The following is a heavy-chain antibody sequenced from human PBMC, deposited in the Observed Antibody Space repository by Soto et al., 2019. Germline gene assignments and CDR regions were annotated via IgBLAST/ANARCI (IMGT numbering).Heavy chain of an antibody. CDR1: GGPFSSYT. V-gene: IGHV1-69*12. J-gene: IGHJ4*02. D-gene: IGHD6-13*01. CDR2: IIPIFGTT. CDR3: TRDAIAAAATDD. Sequence: QVHLVQSGAEVRKPGSSVKVSCKASGGPFSSYTLSWVRQAPGQGLEWMGGIIPIFGTTNYVEKVQGRVTFTADESTSTAYMELSSLRYEDTAIYYCTRDAIAAAATDDWGQGTLVTVSS.